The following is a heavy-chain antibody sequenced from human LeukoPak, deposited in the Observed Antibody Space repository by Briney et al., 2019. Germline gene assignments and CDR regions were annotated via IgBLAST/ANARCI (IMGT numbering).Heavy chain of an antibody. CDR1: GYTFTSYD. D-gene: IGHD5-18*01. CDR2: MNPNSGNT. Sequence: ASVKVSCKASGYTFTSYDINWVRQATGQGPEWMGWMNPNSGNTGYAQKFQGRVTMTRNTSISTAYMELSSLRSEDTAVYYCARIGTRYSYGYGRNWFDPWGQGTLVTVSS. V-gene: IGHV1-8*01. J-gene: IGHJ5*02. CDR3: ARIGTRYSYGYGRNWFDP.